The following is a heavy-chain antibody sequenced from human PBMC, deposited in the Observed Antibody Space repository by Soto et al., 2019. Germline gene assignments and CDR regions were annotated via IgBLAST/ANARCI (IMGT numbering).Heavy chain of an antibody. CDR1: GGSISSGGYY. Sequence: SETLSLTCTVSGGSISSGGYYWSWIRQHPGKGLEWIGYIYYSGSTYYNPSLKSRVTISVDTSKNQFSLKLSSVTAADTAVYYCARGRGNYDFWSGYYTGIHYFDYWGQGTLVTVSS. J-gene: IGHJ4*02. V-gene: IGHV4-31*03. D-gene: IGHD3-3*01. CDR2: IYYSGST. CDR3: ARGRGNYDFWSGYYTGIHYFDY.